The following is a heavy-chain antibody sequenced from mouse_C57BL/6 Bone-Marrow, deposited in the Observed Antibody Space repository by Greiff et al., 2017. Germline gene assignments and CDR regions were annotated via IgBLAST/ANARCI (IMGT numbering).Heavy chain of an antibody. CDR2: IRLKSDNYAT. J-gene: IGHJ1*03. Sequence: EVQLQESGGGLVQPGGSMKLSCVASGFTFSNYWMNWVRQSPEKGLEWVAQIRLKSDNYATHYAVSVKGRFTISRDDSKSSVYLQMNNLRAEDTGIYYCADRGYFDVWGTGTTVTVSS. CDR1: GFTFSNYW. V-gene: IGHV6-3*01. CDR3: ADRGYFDV.